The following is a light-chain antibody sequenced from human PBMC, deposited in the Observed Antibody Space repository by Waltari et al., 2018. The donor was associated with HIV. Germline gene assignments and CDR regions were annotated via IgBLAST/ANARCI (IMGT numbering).Light chain of an antibody. CDR2: AAS. V-gene: IGKV1-12*01. Sequence: DIQMTQSPSSVSAFVGDRVTIPCRASQMVNNWLSLYQLKPGTAPKLLISAASKLQGGIPVRFSGSGSGTNFTLTINSLQPEDIATYCCQQAHSLPWTFGQGTKV. CDR1: QMVNNW. CDR3: QQAHSLPWT. J-gene: IGKJ1*01.